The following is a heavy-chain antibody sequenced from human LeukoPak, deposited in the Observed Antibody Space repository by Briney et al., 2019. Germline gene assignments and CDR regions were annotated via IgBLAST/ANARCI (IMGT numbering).Heavy chain of an antibody. D-gene: IGHD3-3*01. CDR2: ISGSGGST. V-gene: IGHV3-23*01. CDR1: GFTFSSYG. CDR3: AKGSIRIFDPGYMDV. Sequence: GGSLRLSCAASGFTFSSYGMSWVRQAPGKGLEWVSAISGSGGSTYYADSVKGRFTISRDNSKNTLYLQMNSLRAEDTAVYYCAKGSIRIFDPGYMDVWGKGTTVTISS. J-gene: IGHJ6*03.